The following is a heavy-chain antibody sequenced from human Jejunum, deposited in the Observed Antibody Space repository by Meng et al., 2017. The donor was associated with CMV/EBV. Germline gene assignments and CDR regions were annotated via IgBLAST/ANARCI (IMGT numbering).Heavy chain of an antibody. Sequence: QVQLHESGPGLVKPSETLSLTCTVSGDSISGGGYYWMWIRQTPERGLEWIGNMYNSGTTTYNPSLRSRVSISMNLSQNQFSLNLNSMTAADTAVYYCARWFDPWGQGILVTGYS. CDR3: ARWFDP. CDR2: MYNSGTT. V-gene: IGHV4-61*08. J-gene: IGHJ5*02. CDR1: GDSISGGGYY.